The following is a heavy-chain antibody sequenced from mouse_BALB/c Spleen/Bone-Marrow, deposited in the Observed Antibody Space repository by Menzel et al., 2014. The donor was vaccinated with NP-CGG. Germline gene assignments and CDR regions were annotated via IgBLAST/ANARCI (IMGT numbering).Heavy chain of an antibody. CDR1: GYAFTNYL. CDR2: INPGSGSS. V-gene: IGHV1-54*03. CDR3: ARSRGYDVGPFAF. Sequence: LVESGAELVRPGTSVKVSCKASGYAFTNYLIEWVKQRPGQGPEWIGVINPGSGSSNYNENFKGKATLTADRSSSTAYMLLNSLTSDDSAVYFCARSRGYDVGPFAFWGQGTLVTVSA. J-gene: IGHJ3*01. D-gene: IGHD2-2*01.